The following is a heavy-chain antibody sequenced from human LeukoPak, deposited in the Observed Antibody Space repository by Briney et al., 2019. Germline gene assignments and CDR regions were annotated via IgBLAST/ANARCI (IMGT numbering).Heavy chain of an antibody. CDR3: ARVPVAGTPLDY. CDR1: GYSFTSYW. Sequence: GESLKISCKSSGYSFTSYWIDWVRQMPGKGLEWMGIIYPGDSDTRYSPSFVGQVTISADKSISTAYLQWSSLKAPDTAMYYCARVPVAGTPLDYWGQGTLVIVSS. J-gene: IGHJ4*02. CDR2: IYPGDSDT. D-gene: IGHD6-19*01. V-gene: IGHV5-51*01.